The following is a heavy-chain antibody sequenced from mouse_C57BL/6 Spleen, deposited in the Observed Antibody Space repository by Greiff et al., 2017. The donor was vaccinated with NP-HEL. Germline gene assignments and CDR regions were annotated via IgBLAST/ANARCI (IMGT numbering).Heavy chain of an antibody. CDR1: GFTFSSYT. CDR3: ARLYYGSYYFDY. V-gene: IGHV5-9*01. CDR2: ISGGGGNT. D-gene: IGHD1-1*01. J-gene: IGHJ2*01. Sequence: EVQRVESGGGLVKPGGSLKLSCAASGFTFSSYTMSWVRQTPEKRLEWVATISGGGGNTYYPDSVKGRFTISRDNAKNTLYLQMSSLRSEDTALYYCARLYYGSYYFDYWGQGTTLTVSS.